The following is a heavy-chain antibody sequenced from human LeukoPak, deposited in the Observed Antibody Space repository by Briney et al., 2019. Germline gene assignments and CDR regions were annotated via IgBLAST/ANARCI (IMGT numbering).Heavy chain of an antibody. V-gene: IGHV1-69*04. Sequence: GSSVKVSCKASGGTFSSYAISWVRQAPGQGIEWMGRIIPILGIANYAQKFQGRVTITADKSTSTAYMELSSLRSEDTAVYYCASLDCGGDCYRPEYFQHWGQGTLVTVSS. CDR1: GGTFSSYA. D-gene: IGHD2-21*02. J-gene: IGHJ1*01. CDR3: ASLDCGGDCYRPEYFQH. CDR2: IIPILGIA.